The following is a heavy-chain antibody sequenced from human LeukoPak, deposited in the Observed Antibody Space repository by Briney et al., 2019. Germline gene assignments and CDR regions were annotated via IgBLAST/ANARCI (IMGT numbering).Heavy chain of an antibody. J-gene: IGHJ4*02. CDR1: GFTFSSYA. CDR2: ISGSGGST. V-gene: IGHV3-23*01. D-gene: IGHD3-16*02. Sequence: GGSLRLSRAASGFTFSSYAMSWVRQAPGKGLEWVSAISGSGGSTYYADSVKGRFTISRDNSKNTLYLQMNSLRAEDTAVYYCAKVGVTFGGVIVRYFDYWGQGTLVTVSS. CDR3: AKVGVTFGGVIVRYFDY.